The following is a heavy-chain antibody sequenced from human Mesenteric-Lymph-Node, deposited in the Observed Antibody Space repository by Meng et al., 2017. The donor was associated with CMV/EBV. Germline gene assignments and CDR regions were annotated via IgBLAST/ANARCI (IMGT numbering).Heavy chain of an antibody. V-gene: IGHV1-2*02. Sequence: ASVKVSCKASGYTFTGYYMHWVRQAPGQGLEWMGWINPSNGGTNSAQRFQGRVTMTRDTSISTAYMELSRLRSDDTAVYYCARDRAGYSSGWYDYWGQGTLVTVSS. CDR1: GYTFTGYY. J-gene: IGHJ4*02. CDR2: INPSNGGT. D-gene: IGHD6-19*01. CDR3: ARDRAGYSSGWYDY.